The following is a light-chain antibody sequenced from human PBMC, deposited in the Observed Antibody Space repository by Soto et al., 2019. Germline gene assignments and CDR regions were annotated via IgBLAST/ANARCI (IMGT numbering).Light chain of an antibody. CDR3: QQSYSTPRT. J-gene: IGKJ2*01. V-gene: IGKV1-39*01. CDR1: QSISXY. Sequence: DIQMTQSPSSLSASXGDRVTITCRASQSISXYLNWYQQKPGKAPKLLIYAASSLQSGVPSRFSGSGSGTDFTLTISSLXXXXXXXXXCQQSYSTPRTFGQGTKLXXK. CDR2: AAS.